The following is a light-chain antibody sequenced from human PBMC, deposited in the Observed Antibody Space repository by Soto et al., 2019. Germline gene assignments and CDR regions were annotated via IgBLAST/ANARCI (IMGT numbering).Light chain of an antibody. V-gene: IGLV2-23*01. Sequence: QSVLTQPASGSGSPGQSITIPCTGTSSDVGSYNLVSWYQQHPGKAPKLMIYEGSKRPSGVSNRFSGSKSGNTASLTISGLQAEDEADYYCCSYAGSSTYVFGAGTKVTVL. J-gene: IGLJ1*01. CDR2: EGS. CDR1: SSDVGSYNL. CDR3: CSYAGSSTYV.